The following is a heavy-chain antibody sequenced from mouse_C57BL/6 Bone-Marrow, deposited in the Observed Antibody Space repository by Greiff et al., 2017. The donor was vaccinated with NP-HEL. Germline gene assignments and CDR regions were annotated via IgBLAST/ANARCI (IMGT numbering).Heavy chain of an antibody. D-gene: IGHD1-1*01. Sequence: VLLLQPGAELVRPRTSVLLFCKASGYTFISYWMLWVKQRPGQGLEWIGVIDTSDSYTNYNQKFKGKATLTVDSYSSPAYMQLSSLTSEDAAVYYCARRTVVAPFDYWGQGTTLTVSS. CDR3: ARRTVVAPFDY. V-gene: IGHV1-59*01. CDR1: GYTFISYW. J-gene: IGHJ2*01. CDR2: IDTSDSYT.